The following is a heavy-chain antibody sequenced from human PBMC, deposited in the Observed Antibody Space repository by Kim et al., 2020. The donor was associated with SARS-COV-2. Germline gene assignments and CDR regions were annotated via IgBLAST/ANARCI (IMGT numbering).Heavy chain of an antibody. CDR1: GGSISRGGYY. CDR3: ARGDYYGSGSLNAFDI. V-gene: IGHV4-31*03. J-gene: IGHJ3*02. D-gene: IGHD3-10*01. CDR2: IFYTGIT. Sequence: SETLSLTCTVSGGSISRGGYYWSWIRQRQHPTMGLEWIGYIFYTGITRYYPSLTSRVTISMDTAENQFSLRLSSVTAADAAIYYCARGDYYGSGSLNAFDIWGQGTMVAVS.